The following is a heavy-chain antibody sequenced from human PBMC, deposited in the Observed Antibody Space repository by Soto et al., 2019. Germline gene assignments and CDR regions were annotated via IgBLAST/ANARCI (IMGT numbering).Heavy chain of an antibody. J-gene: IGHJ1*01. CDR3: ARGIAAAGTEYFQH. Sequence: QVQLQESGPGLVKPSETLSLTCTVSGGSISSYYWSWIRQPPGKGLEWIGYIYYSGSTNYNPSLKSRVTIAVDTSKNQCSLKLSSVTAADTAVYYCARGIAAAGTEYFQHWGQGTLVTVSS. CDR2: IYYSGST. D-gene: IGHD6-13*01. V-gene: IGHV4-59*01. CDR1: GGSISSYY.